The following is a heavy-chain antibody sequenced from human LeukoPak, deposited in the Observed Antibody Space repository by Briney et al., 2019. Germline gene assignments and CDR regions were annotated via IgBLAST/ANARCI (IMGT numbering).Heavy chain of an antibody. CDR3: ARDGFLTYYYDSSGYYLDY. J-gene: IGHJ4*02. V-gene: IGHV1-46*01. CDR2: INPSGGST. D-gene: IGHD3-22*01. Sequence: ASVKVSCKASGYTFTGYYMHWVRRAPGQGLEWMGIINPSGGSTSYAQKFQGRVTMTRDMSTSTVYMELSSLRSEDTAVYYCARDGFLTYYYDSSGYYLDYWGQGTLVTVSS. CDR1: GYTFTGYY.